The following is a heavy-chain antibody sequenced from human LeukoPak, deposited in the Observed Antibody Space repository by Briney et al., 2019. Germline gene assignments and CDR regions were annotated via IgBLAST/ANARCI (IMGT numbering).Heavy chain of an antibody. V-gene: IGHV3-23*01. J-gene: IGHJ4*02. CDR1: GFTFSDYY. D-gene: IGHD5-18*01. CDR3: AKAHDTAMVSDY. Sequence: PGGSLRLSCAASGFTFSDYYMSWIRQAPGKGLEWVSAISGSGDSTYYADSVKGRFTISRDNSKNTLYLQMNSLRAEDTAVYYCAKAHDTAMVSDYWGQGTLVTVSS. CDR2: ISGSGDST.